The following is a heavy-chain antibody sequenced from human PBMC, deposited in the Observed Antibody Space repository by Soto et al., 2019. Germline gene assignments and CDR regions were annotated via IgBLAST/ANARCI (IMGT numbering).Heavy chain of an antibody. CDR2: IRYSGST. J-gene: IGHJ4*02. Sequence: SETLSLTCTVSGGAINGYYWSWIRQPPGKGLEYIGFIRYSGSTKYNPSLKSRVTISVDTSKNQFSLRLSSVTAADTAIYYCARHYGSGTYPLDYWGRGTLVTVSS. V-gene: IGHV4-59*01. CDR3: ARHYGSGTYPLDY. CDR1: GGAINGYY. D-gene: IGHD3-10*01.